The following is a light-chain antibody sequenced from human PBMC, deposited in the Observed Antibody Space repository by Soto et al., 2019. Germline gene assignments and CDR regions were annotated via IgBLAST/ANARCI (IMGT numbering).Light chain of an antibody. Sequence: EIVLTQSPGTLSLSPGERATLSCSASQSVRSNYLGWYQQKPGQAPRLLIYEASNRATGIPDRFTGRGSGTDFTLTISRLEPEDFAVYYCQQYGTSPQLTFGGVTRVEI. J-gene: IGKJ4*01. V-gene: IGKV3-20*01. CDR2: EAS. CDR1: QSVRSNY. CDR3: QQYGTSPQLT.